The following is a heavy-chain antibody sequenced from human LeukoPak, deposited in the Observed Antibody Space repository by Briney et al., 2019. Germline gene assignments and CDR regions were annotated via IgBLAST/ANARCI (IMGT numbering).Heavy chain of an antibody. J-gene: IGHJ4*02. Sequence: TGGSLRLSCAASGFTFSSYAMRWVRQAPGKGLEWVSAISGSGGSTYYADSVKGRFTISRENSDNTLFLQMNSLTAEDTAVYYCARDGVDINDFDYWGQGTLVTVSS. V-gene: IGHV3-23*01. D-gene: IGHD2-8*01. CDR1: GFTFSSYA. CDR3: ARDGVDINDFDY. CDR2: ISGSGGST.